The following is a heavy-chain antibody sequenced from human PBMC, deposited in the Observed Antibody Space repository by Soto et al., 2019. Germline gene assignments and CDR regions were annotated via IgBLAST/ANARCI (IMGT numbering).Heavy chain of an antibody. CDR1: GYTFTSYY. J-gene: IGHJ5*02. Sequence: ASVKVSCKASGYTFTSYYMHWVRQAPGQGLEWMGIINPSGGSTSYAQKFQGRVTMTRDTSTSTVYMELSSLRSEDTAVYYCARDVSRCSSTSCYINPLPWFDPWGQGTLVTVSS. D-gene: IGHD2-2*02. V-gene: IGHV1-46*01. CDR3: ARDVSRCSSTSCYINPLPWFDP. CDR2: INPSGGST.